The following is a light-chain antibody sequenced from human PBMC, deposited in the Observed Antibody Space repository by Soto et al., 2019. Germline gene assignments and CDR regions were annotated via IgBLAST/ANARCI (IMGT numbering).Light chain of an antibody. CDR3: QSYDMSLNNHV. V-gene: IGLV1-40*01. CDR1: SSNIGAPYD. J-gene: IGLJ1*01. CDR2: GGN. Sequence: QSVLTQPPSVSGAPGQGVTISCTGSSSNIGAPYDVHWYQHLPGTAPKLLIYGGNKRPSGVPDRFSGSRSGTSASLAITGLQAEDEADYYCQSYDMSLNNHVFGTGTKLTVL.